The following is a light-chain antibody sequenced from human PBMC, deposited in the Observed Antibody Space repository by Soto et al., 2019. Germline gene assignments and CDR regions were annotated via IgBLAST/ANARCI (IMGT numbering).Light chain of an antibody. CDR1: PSVSATS. J-gene: IGKJ1*01. Sequence: EIVLTQSPDTLSLSPGERATLSCRASPSVSATSLAWYQQRPGQPPGLLIYGASRRATGIPDRFSGSGSGTDFTLTVSRLEPEDFALYYCQQYGSSGTLGQGTKVDIK. CDR2: GAS. CDR3: QQYGSSGT. V-gene: IGKV3-20*01.